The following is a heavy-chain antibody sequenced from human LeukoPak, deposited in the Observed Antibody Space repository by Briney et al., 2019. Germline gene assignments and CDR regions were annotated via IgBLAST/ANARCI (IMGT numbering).Heavy chain of an antibody. D-gene: IGHD3-10*01. CDR3: AGTMVRGVYDY. V-gene: IGHV1-69*06. J-gene: IGHJ4*02. CDR2: IIPIFGTA. Sequence: ASVKVSCKASGGTFSSYAISWVRQAPGQGLEWMGGIIPIFGTANYAQKFQGRVTITADKSTSTAYMELSSLRPEDTAVYYCAGTMVRGVYDYWGQGTLVTVSS. CDR1: GGTFSSYA.